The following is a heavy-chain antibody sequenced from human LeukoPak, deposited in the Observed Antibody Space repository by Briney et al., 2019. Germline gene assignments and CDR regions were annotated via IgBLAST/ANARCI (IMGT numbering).Heavy chain of an antibody. CDR2: ISWNSGTI. V-gene: IGHV3-9*01. CDR1: GFTFDDYA. D-gene: IGHD4-11*01. J-gene: IGHJ6*03. Sequence: GGSLRLSCAASGFTFDDYAMHWVRRAPGKGLEWVSSISWNSGTIGYADSVKGRFTISRDNAKNSLYLQMNSLRAEDTAVYYCAKSGVTTDYYYYYMDVWGKGTTVTVSS. CDR3: AKSGVTTDYYYYYMDV.